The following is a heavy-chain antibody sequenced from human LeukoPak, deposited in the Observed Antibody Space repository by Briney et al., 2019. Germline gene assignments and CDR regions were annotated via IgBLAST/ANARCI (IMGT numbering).Heavy chain of an antibody. CDR2: MNPNSGNT. D-gene: IGHD6-19*01. V-gene: IGHV1-8*01. Sequence: GASVKVSCKASGYTFTSYDINWVRQATGQGLEWMGWMNPNSGNTGYAQKFQGRVTITADKSTSTAYMELSSLRSEDTAVYYCARDQYSSGLDYWGQGTLVTVSS. CDR1: GYTFTSYD. CDR3: ARDQYSSGLDY. J-gene: IGHJ4*02.